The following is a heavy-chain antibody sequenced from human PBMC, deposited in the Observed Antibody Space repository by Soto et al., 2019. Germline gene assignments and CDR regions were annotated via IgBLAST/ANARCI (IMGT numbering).Heavy chain of an antibody. J-gene: IGHJ4*02. CDR3: TSNLLLWLGEGPETTY. CDR1: DFTFTNAW. Sequence: GGSLRLSCVVSDFTFTNAWMNWVRQAPGKGLEWVGRIRSQTDGGTTDYAAAVKGRLIISRDESKNTLYLQMNSLKTEDTAMYYCTSNLLLWLGEGPETTYWGQGTLVTVSS. V-gene: IGHV3-15*07. CDR2: IRSQTDGGTT. D-gene: IGHD3-10*01.